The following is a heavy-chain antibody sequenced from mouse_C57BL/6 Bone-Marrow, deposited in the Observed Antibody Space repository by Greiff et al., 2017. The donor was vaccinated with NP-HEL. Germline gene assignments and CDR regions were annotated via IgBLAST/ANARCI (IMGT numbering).Heavy chain of an antibody. CDR1: GYTFTSYW. J-gene: IGHJ3*01. CDR3: ARSGKGFAY. Sequence: VQLQQPGAELVMPGASVKLSCKASGYTFTSYWMHWVQQRPGQGLEWIGEIDPSDSYTNYNQKFKGKSTLTVDKSSSTAYMQLSSLTSEDSAVYYCARSGKGFAYWGQGTLVTVSA. D-gene: IGHD3-2*02. V-gene: IGHV1-69*01. CDR2: IDPSDSYT.